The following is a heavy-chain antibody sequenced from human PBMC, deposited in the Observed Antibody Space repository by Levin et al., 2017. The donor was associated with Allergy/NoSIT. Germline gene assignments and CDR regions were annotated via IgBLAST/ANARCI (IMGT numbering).Heavy chain of an antibody. CDR3: ARARTGNWFDP. J-gene: IGHJ5*02. D-gene: IGHD2-8*02. Sequence: PSETLSLTCTVSGGSVSSGSYYWSWIRQPPGKGLEWIGYIYYSGSTNYNPSLKSRVTISVDTSKNQFSLKLSSVTAADTAVYYCARARTGNWFDPWGQGTLVTVSS. CDR2: IYYSGST. CDR1: GGSVSSGSYY. V-gene: IGHV4-61*01.